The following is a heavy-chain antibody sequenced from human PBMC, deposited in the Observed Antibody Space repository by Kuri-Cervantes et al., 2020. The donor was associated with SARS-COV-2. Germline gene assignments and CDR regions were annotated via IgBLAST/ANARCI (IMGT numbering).Heavy chain of an antibody. CDR1: GGSVSDSSYY. Sequence: SETLSLTCTVSGGSVSDSSYYWGWIRQPPGKGPEWIGSIYYSGSTYHNPSLESRVTISVDTSKNQFSLKLSSVTAADTAVYYCARQITYCSRTSCYTPAPFDIWGQGTMVTVSS. J-gene: IGHJ3*02. V-gene: IGHV4-39*01. D-gene: IGHD2-2*02. CDR3: ARQITYCSRTSCYTPAPFDI. CDR2: IYYSGST.